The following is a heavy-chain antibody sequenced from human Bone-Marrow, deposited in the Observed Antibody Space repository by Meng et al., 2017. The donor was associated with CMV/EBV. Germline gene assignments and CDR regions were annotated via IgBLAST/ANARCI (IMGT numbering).Heavy chain of an antibody. CDR1: GFTFSTYG. D-gene: IGHD6-19*01. CDR2: TRYDGSTK. Sequence: GESLKISCAASGFTFSTYGMHWVRQAPGKGLEWVAFTRYDGSTKHYADPLKGRFTISRDNSKNTLYLQMSSLRVEDTAVYFCAKNPNSGWYYYYGMDVWGQGTTVTVSS. V-gene: IGHV3-30*02. J-gene: IGHJ6*02. CDR3: AKNPNSGWYYYYGMDV.